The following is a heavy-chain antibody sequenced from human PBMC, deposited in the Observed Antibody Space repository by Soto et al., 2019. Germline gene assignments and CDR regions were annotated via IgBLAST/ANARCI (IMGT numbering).Heavy chain of an antibody. V-gene: IGHV4-4*07. J-gene: IGHJ6*02. CDR2: IYTSGST. D-gene: IGHD3-10*01. CDR3: ARDLYASGIWYGMDV. Sequence: PSETLSLTSTVSGGSITSYYWSWIRQPAGKGLEWIGRIYTSGSTNYNPSLNSRVTMSLDTSKNQFSLRLSSVAAADTAVYYCARDLYASGIWYGMDVWGQGTTVTVSS. CDR1: GGSITSYY.